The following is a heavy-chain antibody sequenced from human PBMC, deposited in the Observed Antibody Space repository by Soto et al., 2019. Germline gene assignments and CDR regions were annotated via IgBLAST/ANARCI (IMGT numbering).Heavy chain of an antibody. J-gene: IGHJ3*02. Sequence: EVQLEEAGGDLVQPGGSLRLSCAASGFTLSAYWMTWVRQAPGKGLEWVANINRDGSKKSYLDSVRCRFTISRDNVGNSLYRQMDSLRADDTALYYCARDVSPGSSSLYLDAFDIWGQGTMVTVSS. V-gene: IGHV3-7*05. CDR1: GFTLSAYW. D-gene: IGHD6-13*01. CDR2: INRDGSKK. CDR3: ARDVSPGSSSLYLDAFDI.